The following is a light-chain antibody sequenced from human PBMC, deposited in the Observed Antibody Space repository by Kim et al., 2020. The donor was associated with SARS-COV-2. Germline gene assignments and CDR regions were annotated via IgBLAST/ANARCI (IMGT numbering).Light chain of an antibody. J-gene: IGKJ4*01. Sequence: DIQMTQSPSSLSASVGDGVIITCRASQTISTYLNWYQHKPGKAPKLLISAASSLQGGVPSRFSGSGSGTDFTLTITTLQPEDFATYYCQQSYRTPLTFGGGTKVDIK. CDR2: AAS. V-gene: IGKV1-39*01. CDR3: QQSYRTPLT. CDR1: QTISTY.